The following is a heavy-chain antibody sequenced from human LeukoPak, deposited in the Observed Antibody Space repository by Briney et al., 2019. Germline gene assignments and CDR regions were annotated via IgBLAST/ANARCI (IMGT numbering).Heavy chain of an antibody. V-gene: IGHV1-2*02. CDR3: ARGPPVEGYCSGGSCKDAFDI. D-gene: IGHD2-15*01. Sequence: ASVQVSCMASGYTFTRYYMHSVRQPTGQGLDWMGWINPNSGGTNYAQKFQGRVTMTRDTSISTAYMELSRLRSDDTAVYYCARGPPVEGYCSGGSCKDAFDIWGQGTMVTVSS. CDR2: INPNSGGT. CDR1: GYTFTRYY. J-gene: IGHJ3*02.